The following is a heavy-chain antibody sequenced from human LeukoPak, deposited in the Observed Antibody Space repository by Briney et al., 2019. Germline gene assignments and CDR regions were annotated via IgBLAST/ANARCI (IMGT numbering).Heavy chain of an antibody. CDR2: IHYSGST. V-gene: IGHV4-39*01. CDR3: ARGEF. CDR1: GVSISSSSYY. D-gene: IGHD3-10*01. Sequence: PSETPSLTCTVSGVSISSSSYYWGWIRQPPGKGLEWIGSIHYSGSTYYNPSLKSRVTISVDTSKNQFSLKVNSVTAADTAVYYCARGEFWGQGTLVTVSS. J-gene: IGHJ4*02.